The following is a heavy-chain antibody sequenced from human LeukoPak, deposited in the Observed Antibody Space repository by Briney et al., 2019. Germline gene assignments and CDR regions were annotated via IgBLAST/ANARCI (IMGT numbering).Heavy chain of an antibody. J-gene: IGHJ6*02. CDR3: ARVVAGSVYNSGMDV. D-gene: IGHD6-19*01. V-gene: IGHV3-30*01. CDR1: GFTFSTYV. CDR2: ILYDGSSK. Sequence: GGSLRLSCAASGFTFSTYVMHWVRQAPGKGLQWVAVILYDGSSKYYADSVKGRFIISRDNSKNTLYLQMNGLTAEDTAVYYCARVVAGSVYNSGMDVWGQGTTVTVSS.